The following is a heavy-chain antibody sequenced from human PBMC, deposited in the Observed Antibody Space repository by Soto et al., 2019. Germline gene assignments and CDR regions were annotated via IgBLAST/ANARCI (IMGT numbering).Heavy chain of an antibody. CDR1: CGSIASGSYS. J-gene: IGHJ5*02. CDR2: IYRGGST. D-gene: IGHD2-15*01. CDR3: ARAALVVRLRETAGPWFDP. Sequence: SETLSLTCTVSCGSIASGSYSWNWIRQSPEKGLEWIGYIYRGGSTYYNPSLKSRVTMSPDTSKNQFFLKVTSVTAADAAVYYCARAALVVRLRETAGPWFDPWGRGSLVTVSS. V-gene: IGHV4-30-2*06.